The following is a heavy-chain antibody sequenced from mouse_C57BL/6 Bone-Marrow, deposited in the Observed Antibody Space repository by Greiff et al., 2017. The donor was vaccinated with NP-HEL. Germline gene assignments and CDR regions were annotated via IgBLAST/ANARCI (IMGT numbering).Heavy chain of an antibody. D-gene: IGHD1-1*01. CDR3: ARYPQVDIPWFDY. J-gene: IGHJ2*01. Sequence: VKLQESDAELVKPGASVKISCKVSGYTFTDHTIHWMKQRPEQGLEWIGYIYPRDGSTKYNEKFKGKATLTADKSSSTAYMQLNSLTSEDSAVYFCARYPQVDIPWFDYWGQGTTLTVSS. V-gene: IGHV1-78*01. CDR2: IYPRDGST. CDR1: GYTFTDHT.